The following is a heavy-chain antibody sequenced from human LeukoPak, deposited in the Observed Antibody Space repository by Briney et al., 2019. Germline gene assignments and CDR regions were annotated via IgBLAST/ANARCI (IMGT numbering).Heavy chain of an antibody. Sequence: GASVKVSCKASGDTFTNYGITWVRQAPGQGLEWMGWISVYTGNTNYAQRLQGRVSMNTDTSTSTAYMELRSLRSDDTAVYYCARDREYKLYSPTPGFWGQGTLVTVSS. CDR3: ARDREYKLYSPTPGF. D-gene: IGHD1-1*01. CDR1: GDTFTNYG. V-gene: IGHV1-18*01. CDR2: ISVYTGNT. J-gene: IGHJ4*02.